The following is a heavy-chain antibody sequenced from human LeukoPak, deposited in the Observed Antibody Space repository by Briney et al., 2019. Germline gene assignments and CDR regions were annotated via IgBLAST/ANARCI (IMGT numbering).Heavy chain of an antibody. CDR2: IGNRANSYTT. Sequence: GGSLRLSCAASGFTFSDHYMDWVRQAPGKRLEWVGHIGNRANSYTTFYAASVKGRFTISRDDSKNSLYLQMNSLQTEDTAVYYCADLGDTLWGQGTLVTVSS. V-gene: IGHV3-72*01. CDR3: ADLGDTL. J-gene: IGHJ4*02. CDR1: GFTFSDHY. D-gene: IGHD1-26*01.